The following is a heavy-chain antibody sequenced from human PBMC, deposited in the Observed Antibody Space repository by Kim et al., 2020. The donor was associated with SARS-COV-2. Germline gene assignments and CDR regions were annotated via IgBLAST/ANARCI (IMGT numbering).Heavy chain of an antibody. J-gene: IGHJ4*02. D-gene: IGHD3-9*01. V-gene: IGHV3-30*02. Sequence: YADSVKGRFTTSRDNSKNTLYLQMNSLRAEDTAVYYCAKDGKGSLRYFDYWGQGTLVTVSS. CDR3: AKDGKGSLRYFDY.